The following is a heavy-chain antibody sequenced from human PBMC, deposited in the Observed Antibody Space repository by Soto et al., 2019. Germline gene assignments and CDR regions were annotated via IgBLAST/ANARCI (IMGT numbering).Heavy chain of an antibody. Sequence: RASVKVSCKASGFTFTSSAVQWVRQARGQRLEWIGWIVVGSGNTNYAQKFQERVTITRDMSTSTAYMELSSLRSEDTAVYYCAAVAQSDFWSGKFDYWGQGTLVTVSS. V-gene: IGHV1-58*01. J-gene: IGHJ4*02. CDR1: GFTFTSSA. D-gene: IGHD3-3*01. CDR3: AAVAQSDFWSGKFDY. CDR2: IVVGSGNT.